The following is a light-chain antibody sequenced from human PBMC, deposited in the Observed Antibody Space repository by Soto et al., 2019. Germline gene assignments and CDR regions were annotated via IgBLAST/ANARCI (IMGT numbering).Light chain of an antibody. CDR3: QQYNNWPRT. J-gene: IGKJ1*01. CDR1: QSVSSN. CDR2: GAS. V-gene: IGKV3-15*01. Sequence: EIVMTQSPATLSVPPGERATLSCRASQSVSSNLAWYQQKPGQAPRLLIYGASTRATDIPARFSGSGSGTEFTLTISSLQSGDFAVYYCQQYNNWPRTFGQGTKV.